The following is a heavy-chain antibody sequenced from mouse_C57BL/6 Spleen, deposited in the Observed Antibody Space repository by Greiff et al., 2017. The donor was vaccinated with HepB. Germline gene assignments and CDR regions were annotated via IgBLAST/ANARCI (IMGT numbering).Heavy chain of an antibody. CDR3: ARSRDYGNLFDY. D-gene: IGHD2-1*01. V-gene: IGHV1-59*01. CDR2: IDPSDSYT. CDR1: GYTFTSYW. Sequence: VQLQQPGAELVRPGTSVKLSCKASGYTFTSYWMHWVKQRPGQGLEWIGVIDPSDSYTNYNQKFKGKATLTVDTSSSTAYMQLSGLTSEDSAVYYCARSRDYGNLFDYWGQGTTLTVSS. J-gene: IGHJ2*01.